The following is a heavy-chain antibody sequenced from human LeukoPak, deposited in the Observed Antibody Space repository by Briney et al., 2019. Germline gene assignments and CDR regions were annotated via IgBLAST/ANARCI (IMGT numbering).Heavy chain of an antibody. V-gene: IGHV4-34*01. J-gene: IGHJ4*02. D-gene: IGHD3-10*01. CDR1: GGSFSGYY. CDR2: INHSGST. Sequence: PSETLSLTCAVYGGSFSGYYWSWIRQPPGKGLEWIGEINHSGSTNYNPSLKSRVTISVDTSKNQFSLKLSSVTAADTAVYYCARGRAERESYYYGSGRGRSAATFDYWGQGTLVTVSS. CDR3: ARGRAERESYYYGSGRGRSAATFDY.